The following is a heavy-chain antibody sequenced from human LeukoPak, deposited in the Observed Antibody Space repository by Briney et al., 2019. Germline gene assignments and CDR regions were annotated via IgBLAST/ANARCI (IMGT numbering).Heavy chain of an antibody. Sequence: PGGSLRLSCAASGFTFSSYEMNWVRQAPGKGLEWVSYISSSGSTIYYADSVKGRFTISRDNAKNSLYLQMNSLRAEDTAVYYCAELGVTMIGGVWGKGTTVAISS. D-gene: IGHD3-10*02. CDR3: AELGVTMIGGV. CDR2: ISSSGSTI. J-gene: IGHJ6*04. V-gene: IGHV3-48*03. CDR1: GFTFSSYE.